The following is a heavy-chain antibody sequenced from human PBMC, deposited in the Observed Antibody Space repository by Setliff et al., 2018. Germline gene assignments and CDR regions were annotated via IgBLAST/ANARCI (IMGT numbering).Heavy chain of an antibody. CDR3: ARETTMTYYFYYMDV. CDR2: IYDSGGT. J-gene: IGHJ6*03. V-gene: IGHV4-59*12. CDR1: GGSISSYY. Sequence: PSETLSLTCTVSGGSISSYYWSWIRQSPGKGLEWIGNIYDSGGTNYNPSLKTRVTISVDTSKNQFSLTLSSVTAADTAVYYWARETTMTYYFYYMDVWGKGTTVTVSS. D-gene: IGHD4-17*01.